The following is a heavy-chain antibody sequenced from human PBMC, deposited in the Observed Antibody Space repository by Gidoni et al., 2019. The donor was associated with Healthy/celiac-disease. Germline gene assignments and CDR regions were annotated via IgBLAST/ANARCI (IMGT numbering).Heavy chain of an antibody. CDR2: IYYSGST. D-gene: IGHD2-21*02. V-gene: IGHV4-59*01. CDR1: GGSISSYS. CDR3: ARARYGGNSYGPYYYYYGMDV. Sequence: QVQLQESGPGLVKPSETLSLTCTASGGSISSYSWSWIRQPPGKGLEWIGYIYYSGSTNYNPALKSRVTISVDTSKNQFSLKLSSVTAADTAVYYCARARYGGNSYGPYYYYYGMDVWGQGTTVTVSS. J-gene: IGHJ6*02.